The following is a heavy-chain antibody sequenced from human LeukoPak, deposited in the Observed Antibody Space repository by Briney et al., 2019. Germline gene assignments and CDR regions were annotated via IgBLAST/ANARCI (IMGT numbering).Heavy chain of an antibody. V-gene: IGHV3-7*01. CDR1: GFTFSSYW. Sequence: GGSLRLSCAASGFTFSSYWMSWVRQAPGKGLEWVANIKQDGSEKYYVDSVKGRFTISRDNAKNSLYLQMNSLRAEDTAVYYCARGDGSDYYGSGSYGFDYWGQGTLVTVSS. D-gene: IGHD3-10*01. CDR3: ARGDGSDYYGSGSYGFDY. CDR2: IKQDGSEK. J-gene: IGHJ4*02.